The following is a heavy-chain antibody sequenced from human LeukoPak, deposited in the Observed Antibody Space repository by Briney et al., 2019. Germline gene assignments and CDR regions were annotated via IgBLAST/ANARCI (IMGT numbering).Heavy chain of an antibody. CDR2: INHNGNVN. CDR3: ARGGGLDV. CDR1: GFTFTTYW. J-gene: IGHJ6*02. D-gene: IGHD3-16*01. V-gene: IGHV3-7*03. Sequence: GGSLRLSCAASGFTFTTYWMHWARQAPGKGLEWVASINHNGNVNYYVDSVKGRFTISRDNAKNSLYLQMSNLRAEDTAVYFCARGGGLDVWGQGATVTVSS.